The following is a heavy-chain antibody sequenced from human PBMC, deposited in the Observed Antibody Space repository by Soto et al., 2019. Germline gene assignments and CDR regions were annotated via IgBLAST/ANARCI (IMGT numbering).Heavy chain of an antibody. V-gene: IGHV3-11*06. CDR3: WRGVDCERFDH. CDR1: KFTFNYXS. CDR2: ISSSIIYT. J-gene: IGHJ4*02. Sequence: LXLXCAASKFTFNYXSMSWVRQAPGDGLECVSYISSSIIYTNYAYSVKGRFTSSRDKAKNSLYLQMNILIAKDTAVYYCWRGVDCERFDHWGQGTLGTVSS. D-gene: IGHD2-21*02.